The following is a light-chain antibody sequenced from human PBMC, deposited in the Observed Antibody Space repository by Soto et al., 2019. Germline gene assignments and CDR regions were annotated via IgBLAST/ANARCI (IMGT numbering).Light chain of an antibody. CDR1: QGISSA. V-gene: IGKV1D-13*01. CDR3: QQFNNYPS. J-gene: IGKJ4*01. Sequence: AIQLTQSPSSLSASVGDRVTITCRASQGISSALAWYQQKPGKAPKLLIYDASSLESGVPSRFSGSGSGTDFTLTIRSLQPEDFATYYCQQFNNYPSFGGGTKVEIK. CDR2: DAS.